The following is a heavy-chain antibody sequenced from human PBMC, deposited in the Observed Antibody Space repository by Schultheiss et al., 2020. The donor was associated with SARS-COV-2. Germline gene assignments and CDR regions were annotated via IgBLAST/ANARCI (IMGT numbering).Heavy chain of an antibody. J-gene: IGHJ4*02. CDR1: VFPFLRSS. CDR2: ISYDGSNK. CDR3: ARAAIDY. V-gene: IGHV3-30*04. Sequence: GGSLRLSCAASVFPFLRSSLRLVRQAPGKGLEWVAVISYDGSNKYYADSVKGRFTISRDNSKNTLYLQMNSLRADDTAVYYCARAAIDYWGQGTLVTVSS. D-gene: IGHD3-9*01.